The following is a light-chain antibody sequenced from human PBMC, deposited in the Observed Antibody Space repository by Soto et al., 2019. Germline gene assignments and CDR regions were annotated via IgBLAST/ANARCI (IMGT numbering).Light chain of an antibody. CDR3: QQRSNYPFT. V-gene: IGKV3-11*01. CDR1: QSVRSY. J-gene: IGKJ3*01. CDR2: AAS. Sequence: EMELTQSPATLSLSPGDRATISCRASQSVRSYLAWYQQKPGKAPRLLIYAASSWGSGIPSTFSGSGSRTDFTLTISSLEPEDFAIYYCQQRSNYPFTFGPGTKVEIK.